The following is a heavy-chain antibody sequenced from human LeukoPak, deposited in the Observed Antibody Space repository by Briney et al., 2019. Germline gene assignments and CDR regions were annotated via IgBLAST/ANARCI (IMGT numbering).Heavy chain of an antibody. D-gene: IGHD4-17*01. J-gene: IGHJ3*02. Sequence: GGSLRLSCAASGFSLSSYEMNWVCQAPGKGLEWISYITNNNRIIYYADSVKGRFTISRDNTKNSSYLQMNSLRAEDTAIYYCARDHGHHDYGDYPPLVAFDIWGQGTMVTVSS. CDR2: ITNNNRII. CDR3: ARDHGHHDYGDYPPLVAFDI. V-gene: IGHV3-48*03. CDR1: GFSLSSYE.